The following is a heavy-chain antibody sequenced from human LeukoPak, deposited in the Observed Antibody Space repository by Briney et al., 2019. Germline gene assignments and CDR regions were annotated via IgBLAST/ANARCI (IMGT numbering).Heavy chain of an antibody. J-gene: IGHJ4*02. CDR2: IRYDGSNK. CDR1: GFTFSSYG. V-gene: IGHV3-30*02. CDR3: AKDLGGSYDYFFDY. Sequence: PGGSLRPSCAASGFTFSSYGMHWVRQAPGKGLEWVAFIRYDGSNKYYADSVKGRFTISRDNSKNTLYLQMNSLRAEDTAVYYCAKDLGGSYDYFFDYWGQGTLVTVSS. D-gene: IGHD1-26*01.